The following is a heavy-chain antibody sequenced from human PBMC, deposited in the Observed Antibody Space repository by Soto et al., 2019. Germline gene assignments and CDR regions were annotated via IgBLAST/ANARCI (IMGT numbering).Heavy chain of an antibody. CDR2: ISGSGGST. J-gene: IGHJ6*02. Sequence: GGSLRLSCAASGFTFSSYAMSWVRQAPGKGLEWVSAISGSGGSTYYADSVKGRFTISRDNSKSTLYLQMNSLRAEDTAVYYCAKENRQWLPLGYYAMDVWGQGTTVTVSS. CDR3: AKENRQWLPLGYYAMDV. D-gene: IGHD6-19*01. CDR1: GFTFSSYA. V-gene: IGHV3-23*01.